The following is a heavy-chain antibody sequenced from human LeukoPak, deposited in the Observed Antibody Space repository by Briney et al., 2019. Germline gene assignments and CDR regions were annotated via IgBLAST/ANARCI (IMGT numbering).Heavy chain of an antibody. V-gene: IGHV5-51*01. CDR1: GYSFTSYW. D-gene: IGHD6-19*01. CDR2: IYPGDSDT. CDR3: ASHSTSPVAGTYYYMDV. J-gene: IGHJ6*03. Sequence: GESLKISCKGSGYSFTSYWIGWVRQMPGKGLEWVGIIYPGDSDTRYSPSFQCQVTISTHKSISTAYLQWSSLKASDPAMYYCASHSTSPVAGTYYYMDVWGKGTTVTVSS.